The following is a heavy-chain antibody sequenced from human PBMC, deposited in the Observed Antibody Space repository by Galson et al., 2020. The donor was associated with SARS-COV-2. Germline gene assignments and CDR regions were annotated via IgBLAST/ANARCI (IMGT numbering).Heavy chain of an antibody. Sequence: GESLKISCVASGFTFSDCLMSWVRQAPGKGLEWVAKIKQDGSDKYYVDSVRGRFTISRDNSKNSLYLQMNSLRADDTAVYYCARNRPFGVDYWGQGTLVTVFS. CDR1: GFTFSDCL. D-gene: IGHD3-16*01. J-gene: IGHJ4*02. CDR2: IKQDGSDK. V-gene: IGHV3-7*04. CDR3: ARNRPFGVDY.